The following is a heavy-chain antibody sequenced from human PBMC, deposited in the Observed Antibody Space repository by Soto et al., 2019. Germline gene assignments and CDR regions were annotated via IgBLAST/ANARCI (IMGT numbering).Heavy chain of an antibody. CDR1: GFTFSSYG. CDR3: AKDNERGIDYYGSGSYYTYYYGMDV. Sequence: GGSLRLSCAASGFTFSSYGMHWVRQAPGKGLEWVAVISYDGSNKYYADSVKGRFTISRDNSKNTLYLQMNSLSAEDTAVYYCAKDNERGIDYYGSGSYYTYYYGMDVWGQGTTVTVSS. CDR2: ISYDGSNK. J-gene: IGHJ6*02. D-gene: IGHD3-10*01. V-gene: IGHV3-30*18.